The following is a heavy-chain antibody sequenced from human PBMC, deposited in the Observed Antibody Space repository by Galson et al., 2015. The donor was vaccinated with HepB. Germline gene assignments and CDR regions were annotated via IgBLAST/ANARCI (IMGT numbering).Heavy chain of an antibody. D-gene: IGHD3-9*01. CDR3: TRDLHILTGYTKGVFDY. J-gene: IGHJ4*02. CDR1: GFTLGDYA. V-gene: IGHV3-49*03. CDR2: IRSKAHGGTT. Sequence: SLRLSCATSGFTLGDYAMNWFRQAPGKGLEWVGFIRSKAHGGTTEYAASVKGRFTISRDDSKSIAYLQMHSLKTEDTAVYYCTRDLHILTGYTKGVFDYWVQGILVTVSS.